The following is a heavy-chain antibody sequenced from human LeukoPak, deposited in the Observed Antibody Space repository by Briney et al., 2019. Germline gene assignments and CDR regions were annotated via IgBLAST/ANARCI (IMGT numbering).Heavy chain of an antibody. Sequence: GGSLRLSCAASGFTFSSYGMHWVRQAPGKGLEWVSAISGSGGSTYSADSVKGRFTISRDNSKNTLYLQMNSLRAEDTAVYYCAKVEGGSSTSCQPFDYWGQGTRVTVSS. CDR1: GFTFSSYG. D-gene: IGHD2-2*01. J-gene: IGHJ4*02. CDR3: AKVEGGSSTSCQPFDY. V-gene: IGHV3-23*01. CDR2: ISGSGGST.